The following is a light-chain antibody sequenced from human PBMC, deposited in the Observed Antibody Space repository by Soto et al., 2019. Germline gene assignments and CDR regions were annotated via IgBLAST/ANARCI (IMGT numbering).Light chain of an antibody. CDR1: SSDVGGYNY. CDR2: GVT. V-gene: IGLV2-14*01. Sequence: QSVLTQPASVSGSPGQSVTISCTGTSSDVGGYNYVSWYQQLPGEAPKLIIDGVTDRHSGVSNRFSGSKSGNTASLTVSGLQAEDEGDYYCSSYTATRTYVFGTGTKVTVL. J-gene: IGLJ1*01. CDR3: SSYTATRTYV.